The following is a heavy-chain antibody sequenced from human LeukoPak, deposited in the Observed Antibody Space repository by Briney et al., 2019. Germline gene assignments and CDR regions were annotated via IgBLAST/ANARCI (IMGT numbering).Heavy chain of an antibody. D-gene: IGHD3-22*01. V-gene: IGHV3-23*01. J-gene: IGHJ4*02. Sequence: GGSLRLSCAASGFTFSSYAMSWVRQAPGKGLGWVSAISGSGGSTYYADSVKGRFTISRDNSKNTLYLQMNSLRAEDTAVYYCAKGVYYYDSSGYYHFDYWGQGTLVTVSS. CDR3: AKGVYYYDSSGYYHFDY. CDR1: GFTFSSYA. CDR2: ISGSGGST.